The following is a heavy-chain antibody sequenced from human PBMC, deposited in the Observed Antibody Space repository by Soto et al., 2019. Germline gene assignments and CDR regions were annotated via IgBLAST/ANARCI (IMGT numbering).Heavy chain of an antibody. Sequence: PGGSLRLSCAASGFTFSSYGMHWVRQAPGKGLEWVAVISYDGSNKYYADSVKGRFTISRDNSKNTLYLQMNSLRAEDTAVYYCAKDRELLLSWFLGYWGQGTLVTVSS. D-gene: IGHD1-26*01. CDR2: ISYDGSNK. CDR3: AKDRELLLSWFLGY. CDR1: GFTFSSYG. V-gene: IGHV3-30*18. J-gene: IGHJ4*02.